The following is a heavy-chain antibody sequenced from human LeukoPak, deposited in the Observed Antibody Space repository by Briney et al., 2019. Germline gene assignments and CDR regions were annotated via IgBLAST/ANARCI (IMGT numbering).Heavy chain of an antibody. CDR3: ASGRGYDSGYNY. CDR1: GVSFSGYY. CDR2: INHSGST. D-gene: IGHD6-19*01. J-gene: IGHJ4*02. Sequence: SETLSLTCAVYGVSFSGYYWSWIRQPPGKGLEWIGEINHSGSTNYNPSLKSRVTISVDTSKNQFSLKLSSVTAADTAVYYCASGRGYDSGYNYWGQGTLVTVSS. V-gene: IGHV4-34*01.